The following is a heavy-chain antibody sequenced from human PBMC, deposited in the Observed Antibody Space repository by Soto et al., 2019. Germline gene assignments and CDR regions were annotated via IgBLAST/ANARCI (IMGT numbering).Heavy chain of an antibody. CDR1: GDSFTSYA. D-gene: IGHD6-13*01. V-gene: IGHV1-3*01. CDR2: INAGNGNT. J-gene: IGHJ5*02. Sequence: ASVKLSCKACGDSFTSYAMHWVRQAPKQRLEWMGWINAGNGNTKYSQKFQGRVTITRDTSANTAYMELSSLRSEDTAVYYCARDLEQLALINWFDPWGQGTLVTVSS. CDR3: ARDLEQLALINWFDP.